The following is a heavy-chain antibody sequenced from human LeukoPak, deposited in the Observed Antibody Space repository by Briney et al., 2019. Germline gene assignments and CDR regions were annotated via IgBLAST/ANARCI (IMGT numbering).Heavy chain of an antibody. CDR1: GGSISSYY. CDR3: ARDDRSGYYDD. D-gene: IGHD3-22*01. Sequence: PSETLSLTCTVSGGSISSYYWSWIRQPPRKGLEWIGYIYYSGSTNYNPSLKSRVTISVDTSKSQFSLKLSSVTAADTAVYYCARDDRSGYYDDWGQGTLVTVSS. V-gene: IGHV4-59*01. J-gene: IGHJ4*02. CDR2: IYYSGST.